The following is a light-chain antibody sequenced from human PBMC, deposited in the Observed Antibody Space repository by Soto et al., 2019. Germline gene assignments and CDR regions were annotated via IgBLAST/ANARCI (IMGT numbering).Light chain of an antibody. V-gene: IGKV1-39*01. J-gene: IGKJ4*01. CDR3: QQGYSTPLT. CDR1: QTLDTY. CDR2: AAS. Sequence: DIQMTQSPSSLSASVGDRVTIACRASQTLDTYLNWYQQKPGKAPKLLIYAASSLQSGVPSRFSGSGSGTDFTLTISSLQPEDFAIYYCQQGYSTPLTFGGGTKVEIK.